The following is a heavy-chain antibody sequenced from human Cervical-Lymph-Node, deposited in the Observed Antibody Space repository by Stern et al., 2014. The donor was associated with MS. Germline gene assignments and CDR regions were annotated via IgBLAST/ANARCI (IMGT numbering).Heavy chain of an antibody. J-gene: IGHJ5*02. CDR1: GGSISSGGYY. Sequence: QVQLQESGPGLVKPSQTLSLTCTVSGGSISSGGYYWSWIRQHPGKGLEWIGFIYYSGSTYYNPSIKSRVTISVDTSKNQFSLKLSSVTAADTAVYYCARAHDSGRNWFDPWGQGTLVTVSS. D-gene: IGHD3-10*01. CDR2: IYYSGST. CDR3: ARAHDSGRNWFDP. V-gene: IGHV4-31*03.